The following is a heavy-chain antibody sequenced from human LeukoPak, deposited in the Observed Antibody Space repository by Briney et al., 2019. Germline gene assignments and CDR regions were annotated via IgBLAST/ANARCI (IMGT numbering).Heavy chain of an antibody. CDR3: AREGPDSSGYYPNAFDI. CDR2: ISSSSSYI. V-gene: IGHV3-21*01. Sequence: PGGSLRLSCAASGFTFSSYAMSWVRQAPGKGLEWVSSISSSSSYIYYADSVKGRFTISRDNAKNSLYLQMNSLRAEDTAVYYCAREGPDSSGYYPNAFDIWGQGTMVTVSS. CDR1: GFTFSSYA. J-gene: IGHJ3*02. D-gene: IGHD3-22*01.